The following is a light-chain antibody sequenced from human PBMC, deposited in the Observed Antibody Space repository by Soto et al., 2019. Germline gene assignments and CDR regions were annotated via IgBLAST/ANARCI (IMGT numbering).Light chain of an antibody. V-gene: IGKV3-20*01. CDR1: QRVSSSY. CDR3: QQYGSSPT. Sequence: IVLTHSPVTLSLSPGEIAILSFRATQRVSSSYVAWHQKTPGQAPRLLIYGASSRATGISDRFSGSGSGKDFPLTISRLAPEDFAVYYCQQYGSSPTFGQGTRLEIK. J-gene: IGKJ5*01. CDR2: GAS.